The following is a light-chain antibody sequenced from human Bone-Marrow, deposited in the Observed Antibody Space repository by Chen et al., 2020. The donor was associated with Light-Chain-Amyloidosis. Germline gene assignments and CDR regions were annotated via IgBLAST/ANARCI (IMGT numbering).Light chain of an antibody. Sequence: SYELTQPPPVSTSPGQTARITCSGDALPKQYVYWYQQKPCQAPVLVMYKDNERPSGIPERFSGSSSGTTVTLTISRVQTEDEADYYCQSTDSTASYGVFGGGTQLTVL. CDR2: KDN. CDR1: ALPKQY. CDR3: QSTDSTASYGV. V-gene: IGLV3-25*03. J-gene: IGLJ3*02.